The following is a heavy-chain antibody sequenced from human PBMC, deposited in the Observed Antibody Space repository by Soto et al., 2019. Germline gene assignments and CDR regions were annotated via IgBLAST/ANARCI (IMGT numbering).Heavy chain of an antibody. Sequence: QVQLVQSGAEVKKPGSSVKVSCKASGGTFSPYTINWVRQAPGQGLEWMGRIIPFHGVTNYAQKFQARVTITADKSTSTADMELSGLKFENTAMYYCTRDWEITVSTWSFGGCWGRGTLVTVSS. D-gene: IGHD3-10*01. CDR1: GGTFSPYT. CDR3: TRDWEITVSTWSFGGC. CDR2: IIPFHGVT. V-gene: IGHV1-69*08. J-gene: IGHJ4*02.